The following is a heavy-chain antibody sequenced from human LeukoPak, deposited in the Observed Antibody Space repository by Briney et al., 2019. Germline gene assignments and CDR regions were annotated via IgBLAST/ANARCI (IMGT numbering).Heavy chain of an antibody. CDR3: AGTYSSSPYYFDY. J-gene: IGHJ4*02. CDR1: GGSFSGYY. D-gene: IGHD6-6*01. CDR2: INHSGST. Sequence: SETLSLTCAVYGGSFSGYYWSWIRQPPGKGLEWIGEINHSGSTNYNPSLKSRVTISVDTSKNQFSLKLSSVTAADTAVYYCAGTYSSSPYYFDYWGQGTLVTVSS. V-gene: IGHV4-34*01.